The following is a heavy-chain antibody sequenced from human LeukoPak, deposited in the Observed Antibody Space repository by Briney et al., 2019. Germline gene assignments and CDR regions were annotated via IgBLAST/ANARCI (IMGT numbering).Heavy chain of an antibody. J-gene: IGHJ6*03. CDR1: GGSISSYY. CDR3: ARLGPDSSGYYSGYYYYYYMDV. D-gene: IGHD3-22*01. CDR2: IYYSGST. Sequence: SETLSLTCAVSGGSISSYYWSWIRQPPGKGLEWIGYIYYSGSTNYNPSLKSRVTISVDTSKNQFSLKLSSVTAADTAVYYCARLGPDSSGYYSGYYYYYYMDVWGKGATVTISS. V-gene: IGHV4-59*08.